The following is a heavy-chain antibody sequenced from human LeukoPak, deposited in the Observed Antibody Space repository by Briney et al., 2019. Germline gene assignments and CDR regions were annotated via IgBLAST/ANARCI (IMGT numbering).Heavy chain of an antibody. CDR3: ARHGGGDNDY. CDR2: IYHSGST. J-gene: IGHJ4*02. Sequence: SETLSLTCTVSGYSISSGYYWGWIRQPPGKGLEWIGSIYHSGSTNYNPSLKSRVTISVDTSKNQFSLKLSSVTAADTAVYYCARHGGGDNDYWGQGTLVTVSS. D-gene: IGHD3-16*01. CDR1: GYSISSGYY. V-gene: IGHV4-38-2*02.